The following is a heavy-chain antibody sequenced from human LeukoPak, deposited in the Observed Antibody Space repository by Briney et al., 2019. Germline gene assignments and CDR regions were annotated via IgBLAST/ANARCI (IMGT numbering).Heavy chain of an antibody. CDR1: GFTVSSNY. CDR2: IYSGGST. CDR3: ARGLNRSYYDY. J-gene: IGHJ4*02. Sequence: PGGSLRLSCAASGFTVSSNYMSWVRQAPGKGLEWVSVIYSGGSTYYADSVKGRFTISRDNSKNTPCLQMNSLRAEDTAVYYCARGLNRSYYDYWGQGTLVTVSS. V-gene: IGHV3-53*01.